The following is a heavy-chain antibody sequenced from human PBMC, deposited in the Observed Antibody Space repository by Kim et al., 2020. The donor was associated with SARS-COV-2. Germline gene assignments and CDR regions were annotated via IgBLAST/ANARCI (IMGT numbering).Heavy chain of an antibody. Sequence: SETLSLTCTVSGGSISSGGYYWSWIRQHPGKGLEWIGYIYYSASTNYNPSLQSRVTISVDTPKNQFSLNLSTVTAADTAVYYCAREGTDEPTDYFDHWG. D-gene: IGHD2-8*02. CDR3: AREGTDEPTDYFDH. V-gene: IGHV4-31*03. CDR1: GGSISSGGYY. CDR2: IYYSAST. J-gene: IGHJ4*01.